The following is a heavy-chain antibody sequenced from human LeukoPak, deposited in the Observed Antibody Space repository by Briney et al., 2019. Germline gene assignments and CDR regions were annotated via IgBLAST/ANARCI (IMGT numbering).Heavy chain of an antibody. J-gene: IGHJ4*02. CDR3: ARETEMATMQYYFDY. D-gene: IGHD5-24*01. CDR2: IIPIFGTA. CDR1: GGTFSSYA. Sequence: ASVKVSCKASGGTFSSYAISWVRQAPGQGLEWMGGIIPIFGTANYAQKFQGRVTITTDESTSTAYMELSSLRSEDMAVYYCARETEMATMQYYFDYWGQGTLVTVSS. V-gene: IGHV1-69*05.